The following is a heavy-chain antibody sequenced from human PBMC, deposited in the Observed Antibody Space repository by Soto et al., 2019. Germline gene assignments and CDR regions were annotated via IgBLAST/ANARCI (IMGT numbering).Heavy chain of an antibody. CDR1: GGSISSSNW. Sequence: PSETLSLTCAVSGGSISSSNWWSWVRQPPGKGLEWIGEVYHSGSTNYNPSLKSRVTISVDKSKNQFSLKLSSVTAADTAVYYCARDGRLLGGYFDYWGQGTLVTVSS. J-gene: IGHJ4*02. V-gene: IGHV4-4*02. CDR3: ARDGRLLGGYFDY. D-gene: IGHD1-26*01. CDR2: VYHSGST.